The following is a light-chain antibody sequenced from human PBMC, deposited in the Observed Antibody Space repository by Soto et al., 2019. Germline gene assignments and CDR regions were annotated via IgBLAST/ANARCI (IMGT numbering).Light chain of an antibody. V-gene: IGKV2-28*01. Sequence: DIVRTQSPLSLPVTPGEPASISCRSSQILLHSNGYNYLDWYLQKPGQSPQLLIYLGSNRASGVPDRFSGSGSGTDFTLKISRVEAEDVGVYYCMQALQTPPTFGQGTKVDIK. CDR2: LGS. CDR3: MQALQTPPT. CDR1: QILLHSNGYNY. J-gene: IGKJ1*01.